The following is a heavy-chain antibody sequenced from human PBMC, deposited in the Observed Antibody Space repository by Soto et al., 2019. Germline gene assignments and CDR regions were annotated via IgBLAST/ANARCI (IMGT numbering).Heavy chain of an antibody. CDR2: IYYSGST. Sequence: QVQLQESGPGLVKPSETLSLTCTVSGGSVSSGSYYWSWIRQPPGKGLEWIGYIYYSGSTNYNPSLKSRVTISVDTSKNQFSLKLSSVTAADTAVYYCARGAYYYDSAFDIWGQGTMVTVSS. CDR3: ARGAYYYDSAFDI. D-gene: IGHD3-22*01. V-gene: IGHV4-61*01. J-gene: IGHJ3*02. CDR1: GGSVSSGSYY.